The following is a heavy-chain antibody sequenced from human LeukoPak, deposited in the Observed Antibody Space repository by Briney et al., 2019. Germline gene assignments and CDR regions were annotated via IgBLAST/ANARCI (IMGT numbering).Heavy chain of an antibody. CDR1: GYTFTGYY. CDR3: ARASDYCSSTSCFDY. D-gene: IGHD2-2*01. Sequence: ASVKVSCKASGYTFTGYYMHWVRQAPGQGLEWMGWINPNSGGTNYALKFQGRVTMTRDTSTSTAYMELSRLRSDDTAVYYCARASDYCSSTSCFDYWGQGTLVTVSS. CDR2: INPNSGGT. J-gene: IGHJ4*02. V-gene: IGHV1-2*02.